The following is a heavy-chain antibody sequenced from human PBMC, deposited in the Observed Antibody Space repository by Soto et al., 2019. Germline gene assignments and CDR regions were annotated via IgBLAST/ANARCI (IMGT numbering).Heavy chain of an antibody. V-gene: IGHV4-61*01. CDR3: AREGSHSAYNFAIGIQLWSFDR. Sequence: SETLSLTCTVSGGFVNSDTHSWSWIRQTPGKRLEWIGFIYSGGSTKNPSLRSRVTMSVDTSKNQFSLKLRSVTAADMAVYYCAREGSHSAYNFAIGIQLWSFDRWGQGLPVTVSS. CDR2: IYSGGST. CDR1: GGFVNSDTHS. J-gene: IGHJ5*02. D-gene: IGHD1-1*01.